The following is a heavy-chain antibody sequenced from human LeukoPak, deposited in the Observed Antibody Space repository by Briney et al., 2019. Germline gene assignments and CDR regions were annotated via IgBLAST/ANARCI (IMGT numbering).Heavy chain of an antibody. V-gene: IGHV3-48*01. Sequence: GGSLRLSCAASGFTFSSYSMNWVRQAPGKGLEWVSYIRSSSSTIYYADSVKGRFTISTDNANNSLYLQMNSLRAEDTAVYYCAKSDVAYYYGSGSQNWFDPWGQGTLVTVSS. D-gene: IGHD3-10*01. J-gene: IGHJ5*02. CDR1: GFTFSSYS. CDR3: AKSDVAYYYGSGSQNWFDP. CDR2: IRSSSSTI.